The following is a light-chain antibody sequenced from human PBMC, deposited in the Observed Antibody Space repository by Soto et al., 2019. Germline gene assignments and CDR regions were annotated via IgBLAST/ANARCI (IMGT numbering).Light chain of an antibody. CDR3: QVYGDPPMHI. J-gene: IGKJ2*01. Sequence: EIELTQSPGTLSLSPGERATLSCWASQSVTNNYLAWYQQKTGQAPRLLIFGASKRATGIPDRFRGRGSGTDFTLTINRLEPEDFALYFCQVYGDPPMHIFGQGTKLE. CDR1: QSVTNNY. CDR2: GAS. V-gene: IGKV3-20*01.